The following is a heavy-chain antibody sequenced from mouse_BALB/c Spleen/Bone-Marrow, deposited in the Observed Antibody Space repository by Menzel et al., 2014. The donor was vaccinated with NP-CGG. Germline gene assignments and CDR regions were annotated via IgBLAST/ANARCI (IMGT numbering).Heavy chain of an antibody. CDR3: ARGNYGNYVDYFDY. CDR1: GFTFSSYG. D-gene: IGHD2-1*01. J-gene: IGHJ2*01. V-gene: IGHV5-6-3*01. Sequence: EVKVEESGGGLVQPGGSLKLSCAASGFTFSSYGMSWVRQTPDKRLELVASINSNGGSTYYPDGVKGRFTISRDNAKNTLSLQMSSLKSEDTAMYYCARGNYGNYVDYFDYWGQGTTLTVSS. CDR2: INSNGGST.